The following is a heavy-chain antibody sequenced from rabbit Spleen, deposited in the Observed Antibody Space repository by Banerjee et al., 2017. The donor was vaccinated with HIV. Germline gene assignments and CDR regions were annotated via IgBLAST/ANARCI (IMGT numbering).Heavy chain of an antibody. CDR1: GIDFSSGDD. J-gene: IGHJ6*01. V-gene: IGHV1S45*01. CDR2: IDVYDGAI. CDR3: ARDTSSSFSSYGMDL. Sequence: QEQQTETGGGLVQPGGSLTLSCKASGIDFSSGDDMCWVRQAPGTGLEWIACIDVYDGAIYYASWAKGRFTISKTASTTVTLQMTRLTAADTATYFCARDTSSSFSSYGMDLWGPGTLVTVS. D-gene: IGHD1-1*01.